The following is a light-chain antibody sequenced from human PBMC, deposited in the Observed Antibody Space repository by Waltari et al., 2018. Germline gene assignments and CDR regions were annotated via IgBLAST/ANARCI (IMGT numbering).Light chain of an antibody. J-gene: IGKJ4*01. CDR2: WAS. CDR1: HSVLYSANNKDY. V-gene: IGKV4-1*01. CDR3: QHHLS. Sequence: IVMTQSPESLAVSLGERATINCRSSHSVLYSANNKDYLGWYQHKPGQPPKLLIFWASTRESGVPDRFNGSGSGTYFTLTINNVQAEDVALYYCQHHLSFGGGTRVEI.